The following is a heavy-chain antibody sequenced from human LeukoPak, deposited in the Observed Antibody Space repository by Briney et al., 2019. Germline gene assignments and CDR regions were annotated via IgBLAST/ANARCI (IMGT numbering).Heavy chain of an antibody. V-gene: IGHV3-23*01. D-gene: IGHD2-15*01. CDR3: AKAKPYGTTWYGGID. CDR2: IRGDVGGT. Sequence: GGSLRLSCAASGFTFSNYAMSWVRQATGKGLEWVSAIRGDVGGTFYVDSVKGRFTISRDNSKNTLYLQINSLRVEDTAVYYCAKAKPYGTTWYGGIDWGQGTLLTVSS. J-gene: IGHJ4*02. CDR1: GFTFSNYA.